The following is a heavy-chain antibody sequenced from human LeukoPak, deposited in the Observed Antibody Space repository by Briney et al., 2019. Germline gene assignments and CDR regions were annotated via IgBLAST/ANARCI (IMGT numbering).Heavy chain of an antibody. V-gene: IGHV4-59*05. D-gene: IGHD6-19*01. CDR2: IYYSGST. CDR3: ARQGGSGWYYY. J-gene: IGHJ4*02. CDR1: GGSISSYY. Sequence: SETLSLTCTVSGGSISSYYWSWIRQPPGKGLEWIGSIYYSGSTYYNPSLKSRVTISVDTSKNQFSLKLSSVTAADTAVYYCARQGGSGWYYYWGQGTLVTVSS.